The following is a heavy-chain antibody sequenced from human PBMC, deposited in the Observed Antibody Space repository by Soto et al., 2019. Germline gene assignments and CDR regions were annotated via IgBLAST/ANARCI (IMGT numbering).Heavy chain of an antibody. Sequence: QVQLQQWGAGLFKPSETLSLSCAVYGGYFNDNYYTWFRQPPGKGLECIGEISRSGTTRYIQSLMNQASNSVATCKTHAPRKSTYVTASDTVLYYCATSRWLWTQVELWFHGALVTVSS. CDR2: ISRSGTT. CDR1: GGYFNDNY. CDR3: ATSRWLWTQVEL. V-gene: IGHV4-34*01. D-gene: IGHD2-21*01. J-gene: IGHJ5*02.